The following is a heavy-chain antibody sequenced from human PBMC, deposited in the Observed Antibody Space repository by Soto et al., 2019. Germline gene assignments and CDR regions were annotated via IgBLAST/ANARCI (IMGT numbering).Heavy chain of an antibody. CDR3: AREAV. V-gene: IGHV3-7*05. Sequence: EVQLVESGGGLVQPGGSLRLSCAASGFTFSGYWMSWVRQAPGKGLEWVSNIKQDGREEFYVDSVKGRFTISRNNAKNSPSLHWNSLRAENTAVYYCAREAVWGQGTTVTVSS. CDR1: GFTFSGYW. CDR2: IKQDGREE. J-gene: IGHJ6*02.